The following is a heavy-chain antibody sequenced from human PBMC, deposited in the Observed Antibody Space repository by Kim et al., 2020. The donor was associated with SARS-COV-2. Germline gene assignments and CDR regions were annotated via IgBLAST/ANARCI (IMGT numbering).Heavy chain of an antibody. V-gene: IGHV4-59*08. CDR3: ARLRRDGYNSFDY. CDR2: IYYSGIT. D-gene: IGHD5-12*01. Sequence: SETLSLTCTVSGDSINNYYWSWIRQPPGKGLEWIAYIYYSGITMHNPSLKGRVTMSIDTSKNQFSLKVSSVTAADTAVYYFARLRRDGYNSFDYWGQGTL. CDR1: GDSINNYY. J-gene: IGHJ4*02.